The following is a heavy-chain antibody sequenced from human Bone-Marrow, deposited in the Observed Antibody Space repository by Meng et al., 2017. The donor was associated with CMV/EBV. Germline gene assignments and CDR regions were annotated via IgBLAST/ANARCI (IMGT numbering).Heavy chain of an antibody. V-gene: IGHV3-21*01. J-gene: IGHJ6*02. Sequence: GESLKISCAASGFTFSSYSMNWVRQAPGKGLEWVSSISSSSSYIYYADSVKGRFTISRDNFKDTLLLQMNSLRAEDTAVYYCARDQIVVVPAARDYYYYYGMDVWGQGTTVTVSS. CDR1: GFTFSSYS. CDR3: ARDQIVVVPAARDYYYYYGMDV. CDR2: ISSSSSYI. D-gene: IGHD2-2*01.